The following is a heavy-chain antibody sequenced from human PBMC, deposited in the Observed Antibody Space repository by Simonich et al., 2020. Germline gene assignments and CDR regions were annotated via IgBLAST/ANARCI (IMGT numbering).Heavy chain of an antibody. J-gene: IGHJ4*02. CDR1: GFTLSNDW. Sequence: VQLVESGGGLVKPGVSLGLSCAASGFTLSNDWMSWVRQATGQGLELVDRNKSKTEAGTTDDTATVKGRFTISIDDSKNTLYLQMTSLNTEDTAVYYWTNGLTGDTNYWGQGTLVTVSS. CDR2: NKSKTEAGTT. CDR3: TNGLTGDTNY. D-gene: IGHD7-27*01. V-gene: IGHV3-15*01.